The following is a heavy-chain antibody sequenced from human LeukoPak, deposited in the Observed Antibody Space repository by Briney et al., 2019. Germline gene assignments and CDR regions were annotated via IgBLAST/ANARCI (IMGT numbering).Heavy chain of an antibody. CDR2: IYHSGST. CDR3: AAQIAARPPGWFDP. V-gene: IGHV4-38-2*01. Sequence: SETLSLTCAVSGYSISSGYYWGWIRQPPGEGLEWIGSIYHSGSTYYNPSLKRRVTISVDTSKNKFSLKLSSVTAADTAVYYCAAQIAARPPGWFDPWGQGTLVTVSS. CDR1: GYSISSGYY. D-gene: IGHD6-6*01. J-gene: IGHJ5*02.